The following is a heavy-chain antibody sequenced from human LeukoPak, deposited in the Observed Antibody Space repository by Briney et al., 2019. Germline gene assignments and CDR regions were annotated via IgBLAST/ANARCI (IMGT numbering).Heavy chain of an antibody. J-gene: IGHJ3*02. Sequence: GGSLRLSCAASGFTFSSYAMHWVRQAPGKGLEWVAVISYDGSNKYYADSVKGRFTISRDNSKNTLYLQMNSLRAEDTAVYYCARGRLAYCGGDCYSDAFDIWGQGTMVTVSS. D-gene: IGHD2-21*02. CDR2: ISYDGSNK. CDR1: GFTFSSYA. CDR3: ARGRLAYCGGDCYSDAFDI. V-gene: IGHV3-30*04.